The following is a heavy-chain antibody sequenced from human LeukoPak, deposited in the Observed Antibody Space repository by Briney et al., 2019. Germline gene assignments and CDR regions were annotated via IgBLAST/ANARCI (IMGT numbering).Heavy chain of an antibody. CDR1: GGSISSYY. CDR3: ARARQKYYDSSGYYLDY. CDR2: MYYSGST. Sequence: SETLSLTCTVSGGSISSYYWGWIRQPPGKGLEWIGSMYYSGSTYYNPSLKSRVTISINTSKNQFSLKLTSVTAADTAVYYCARARQKYYDSSGYYLDYWGQGTLVTVSS. V-gene: IGHV4-39*07. J-gene: IGHJ4*02. D-gene: IGHD3-22*01.